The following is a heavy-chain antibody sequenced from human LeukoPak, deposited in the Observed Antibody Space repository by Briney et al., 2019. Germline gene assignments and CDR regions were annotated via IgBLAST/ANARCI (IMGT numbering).Heavy chain of an antibody. CDR2: ISSDGSMI. CDR3: AKDRVSSSWYLHYAFDI. V-gene: IGHV3-48*03. D-gene: IGHD6-13*01. Sequence: QPGGSLRLSCAASGFTFSSYEMNWVRQVPGKGLEWILCISSDGSMIGYADSVKGRFTISRDNSRNTLYLQMNSLRAEDTAVYYCAKDRVSSSWYLHYAFDIWGQGTMVTVSS. CDR1: GFTFSSYE. J-gene: IGHJ3*02.